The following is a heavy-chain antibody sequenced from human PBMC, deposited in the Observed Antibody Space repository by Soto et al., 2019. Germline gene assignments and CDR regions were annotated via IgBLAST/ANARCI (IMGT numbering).Heavy chain of an antibody. CDR3: ARDASTSSWDYYYPMDV. J-gene: IGHJ6*02. V-gene: IGHV1-69*01. CDR1: GGPFSSFV. CDR2: IIPFFGTP. Sequence: QVQLVQSGAEVKKPGSSVKVSCKASGGPFSSFVISWVRQAPGQGLEWMGGIIPFFGTPNYAQKFQGRVTITADESTSTAYMELSSLKSEDTARYYCARDASTSSWDYYYPMDVWGHGTTVTVSS. D-gene: IGHD6-6*01.